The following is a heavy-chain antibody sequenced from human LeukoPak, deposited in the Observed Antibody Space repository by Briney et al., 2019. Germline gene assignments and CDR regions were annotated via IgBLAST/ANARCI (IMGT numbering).Heavy chain of an antibody. CDR3: ARDYSSGWYSTPKYYFDY. Sequence: GGSLRLSCAASGFTFSDYYMSWIRQAPGKGLEWVSYISSSGSTIYYADSVKGRFTISRDNAKNSLYLQMTSLRAEDTAVYYCARDYSSGWYSTPKYYFDYWGQGTLVTVSS. CDR1: GFTFSDYY. CDR2: ISSSGSTI. D-gene: IGHD6-19*01. J-gene: IGHJ4*02. V-gene: IGHV3-11*01.